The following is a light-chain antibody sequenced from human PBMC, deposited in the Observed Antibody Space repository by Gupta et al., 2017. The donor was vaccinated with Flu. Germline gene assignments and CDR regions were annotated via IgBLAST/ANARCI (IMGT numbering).Light chain of an antibody. V-gene: IGKV4-1*01. Sequence: DIVLTQSPASLAVSLVASTAINCKSSQSLCSRSNNKNYVAWYQHKPGQPPKLLISWACPREVRVRDSFSGWGSGTDFTLSIVRRQAEAVAIYYCRRELTSRRTFGEGTKVEI. J-gene: IGKJ4*02. CDR1: QSLCSRSNNKNY. CDR3: RRELTSRRT. CDR2: WAC.